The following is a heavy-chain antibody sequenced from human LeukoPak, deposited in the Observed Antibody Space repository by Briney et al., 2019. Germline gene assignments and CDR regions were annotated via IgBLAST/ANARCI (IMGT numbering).Heavy chain of an antibody. Sequence: GGSLRLSCAASGFTFSSYAMHWVRQAPGKGLEWVAVISYDGSNKYYADSVKGRFTISRDNSKNTLYLQMNSLRAEDTAVYYCARDLPRGCSGGSCYSVYGMDVWGQGTTVTVSS. CDR1: GFTFSSYA. CDR2: ISYDGSNK. V-gene: IGHV3-30-3*01. CDR3: ARDLPRGCSGGSCYSVYGMDV. J-gene: IGHJ6*02. D-gene: IGHD2-15*01.